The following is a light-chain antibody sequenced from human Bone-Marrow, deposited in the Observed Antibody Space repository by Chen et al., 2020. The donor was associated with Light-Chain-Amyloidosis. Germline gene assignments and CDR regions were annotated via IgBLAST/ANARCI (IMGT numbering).Light chain of an antibody. V-gene: IGLV2-14*01. J-gene: IGLJ1*01. Sequence: QSALTQPASVSGSPGQSITIPCTGTSSDVGGDNHVSWYQQHPDKAPKLMIYEVTNRPSWVPDRLSGSTSDNTASLTISGLQTEDEADYFCSSYTITNTLVFGSGTRVTVL. CDR3: SSYTITNTLV. CDR1: SSDVGGDNH. CDR2: EVT.